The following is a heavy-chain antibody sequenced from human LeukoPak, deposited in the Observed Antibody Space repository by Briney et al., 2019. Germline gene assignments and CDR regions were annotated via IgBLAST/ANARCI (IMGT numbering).Heavy chain of an antibody. CDR2: INSDGSST. Sequence: PGGSLRLSCAASGFTFSSYWMHWVRQAPGKGLVWVSRINSDGSSTSYADSVKGRFTISRDNAKNTLYLQMNSLRAEDTAVYYCARETRAQGIAVAGRTFDYWGQGTLVTVSS. CDR3: ARETRAQGIAVAGRTFDY. D-gene: IGHD6-19*01. CDR1: GFTFSSYW. J-gene: IGHJ4*02. V-gene: IGHV3-74*01.